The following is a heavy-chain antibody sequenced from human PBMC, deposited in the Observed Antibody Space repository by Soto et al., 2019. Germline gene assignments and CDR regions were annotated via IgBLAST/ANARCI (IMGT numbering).Heavy chain of an antibody. CDR3: ARECYGDYEWVGWFDP. Sequence: QVQLVQSGAEVKKPGASVKVSCKASGYTFTSYYMHWVRQAPGQGLEWMGIINPSGGSTSYAQKFQGRVTMTRDTSKSTVYMELSSLRSEDTAVYYCARECYGDYEWVGWFDPWGQGTLVTVSS. CDR2: INPSGGST. V-gene: IGHV1-46*01. D-gene: IGHD4-17*01. CDR1: GYTFTSYY. J-gene: IGHJ5*02.